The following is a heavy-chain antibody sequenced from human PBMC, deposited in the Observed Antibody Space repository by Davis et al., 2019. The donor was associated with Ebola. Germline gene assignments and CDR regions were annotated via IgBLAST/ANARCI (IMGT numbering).Heavy chain of an antibody. CDR2: IYPIGDT. CDR3: ARFGSYGYFYYALDV. J-gene: IGHJ6*02. V-gene: IGHV4-59*01. Sequence: SETLSLTCAVSGGSIVDYYWSWIRQAPGKGLEWIGYIYPIGDTNYNPSLQSRVTISADTSKRQISLRLTSMTTADTAVYYCARFGSYGYFYYALDVWGQGTTVTVSS. CDR1: GGSIVDYY. D-gene: IGHD3-16*01.